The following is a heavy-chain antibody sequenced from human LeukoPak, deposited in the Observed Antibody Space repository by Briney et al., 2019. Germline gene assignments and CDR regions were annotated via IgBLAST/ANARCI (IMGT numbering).Heavy chain of an antibody. D-gene: IGHD3-16*01. CDR3: ASFMNYDYVWGSLTK. CDR2: IRGSGGGT. J-gene: IGHJ4*02. CDR1: GFTFSNYA. Sequence: GGSLRLSCAASGFTFSNYAMIWVRQTPGMGLEWVSGIRGSGGGTHYADSVKDRFTISRDNSKNTLYLQMNSLRAEDTAVYYCASFMNYDYVWGSLTKWGQGTLVTVSS. V-gene: IGHV3-23*01.